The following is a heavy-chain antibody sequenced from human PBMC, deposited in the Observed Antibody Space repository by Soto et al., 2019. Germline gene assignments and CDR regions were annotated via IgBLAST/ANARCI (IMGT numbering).Heavy chain of an antibody. V-gene: IGHV1-69*13. CDR1: GGTFSSYA. CDR2: IIPIFGTA. J-gene: IGHJ6*02. CDR3: AYCGGDCFSQTSYGMDV. Sequence: ASVKVSCKASGGTFSSYAISWVRQAPGQGLEWMGGIIPIFGTANYAQKFQGRVTITADESTSTAYMELGSLSSEDTAVYYCAYCGGDCFSQTSYGMDVWGQGTTVTVSS. D-gene: IGHD2-21*02.